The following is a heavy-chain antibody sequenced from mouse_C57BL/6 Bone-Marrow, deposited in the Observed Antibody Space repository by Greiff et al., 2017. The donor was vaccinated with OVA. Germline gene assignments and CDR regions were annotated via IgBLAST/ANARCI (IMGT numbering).Heavy chain of an antibody. D-gene: IGHD2-3*01. CDR1: GYSITSGYY. CDR2: ISYDGSN. Sequence: EVKLVESGPGLVKPSQSLSLTCSVTGYSITSGYYWNWIRQFPGNKLEWMGYISYDGSNNYNPSLKNRISITRYTSKNQFFLKLNSVTTEDTATYYCAIGDGYYPPFDYWGQGTTLTVSS. V-gene: IGHV3-6*01. CDR3: AIGDGYYPPFDY. J-gene: IGHJ2*01.